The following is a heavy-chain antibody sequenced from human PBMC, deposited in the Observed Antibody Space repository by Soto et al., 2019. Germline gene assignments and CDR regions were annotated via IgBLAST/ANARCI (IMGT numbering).Heavy chain of an antibody. D-gene: IGHD6-13*01. J-gene: IGHJ4*02. Sequence: GGSLRLSCAASGFTFSSYFMILVRQAPGKGLEWVANIKQDGSEKYYVDSVKGRFTISRDNAKNSLYLQMNSLRAEDTAVYYCARGYSRNDYWGQGTLVTVSS. V-gene: IGHV3-7*03. CDR1: GFTFSSYF. CDR2: IKQDGSEK. CDR3: ARGYSRNDY.